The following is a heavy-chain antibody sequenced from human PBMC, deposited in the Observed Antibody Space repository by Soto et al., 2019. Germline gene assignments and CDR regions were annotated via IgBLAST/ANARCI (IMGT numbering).Heavy chain of an antibody. Sequence: EVQLVESGGGLVKPGGSLRLSGAASGFTFSSHWMYWVRKAPGKGLEWVATITQDGSNQYYVDSVKGRFTISRDNSKNLLFLQMNSLRAEDTAVYSCARVAAAGRGTDYWGQGTLVTVSS. CDR1: GFTFSSHW. J-gene: IGHJ4*02. D-gene: IGHD6-13*01. CDR3: ARVAAAGRGTDY. CDR2: ITQDGSNQ. V-gene: IGHV3-7*04.